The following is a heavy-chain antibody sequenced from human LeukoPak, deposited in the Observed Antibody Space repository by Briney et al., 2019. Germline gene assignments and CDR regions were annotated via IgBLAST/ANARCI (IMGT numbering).Heavy chain of an antibody. CDR3: ARDRGTVNYFDY. D-gene: IGHD4-17*01. CDR2: IWYDGSNK. V-gene: IGHV3-33*01. J-gene: IGHJ4*02. Sequence: GGSLRLSYAASGFTFSSYGMHWVRQAPGKGLEWVAVIWYDGSNKYYADSVKGRFTISRDNSKNTLYLQMNSLRAEDTAVYYCARDRGTVNYFDYWGQGTLVTVSS. CDR1: GFTFSSYG.